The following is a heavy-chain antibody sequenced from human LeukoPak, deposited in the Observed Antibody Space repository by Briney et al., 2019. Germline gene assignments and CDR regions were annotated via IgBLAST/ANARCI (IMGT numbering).Heavy chain of an antibody. CDR2: ISSSSGYI. V-gene: IGHV3-21*01. D-gene: IGHD6-13*01. J-gene: IGHJ4*02. CDR1: GFTFSSYS. Sequence: PGGSLRLSCAASGFTFSSYSMNWVRQAPGKGLEWVSSISSSSGYIYYADSVKGRFTISRDNAKNSLYLQMNSLRAEDTAVYYCARDWGGYSSSDVDYWGQGTMVTVSS. CDR3: ARDWGGYSSSDVDY.